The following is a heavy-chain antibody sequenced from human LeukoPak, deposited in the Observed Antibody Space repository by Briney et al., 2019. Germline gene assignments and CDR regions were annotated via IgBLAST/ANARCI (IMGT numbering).Heavy chain of an antibody. V-gene: IGHV3-23*01. CDR3: AASSGYYYTAFRY. CDR2: ISGSGGST. D-gene: IGHD3-22*01. CDR1: GFTFSNYG. J-gene: IGHJ4*02. Sequence: PGGTLRLSCAASGFTFSNYGMNWVRQAPGKGLEWVSAISGSGGSTYYADSVKGRFTISRDNSKNTLYLQMNSLRAEDTAVYYCAASSGYYYTAFRYWGQGTLVTVSS.